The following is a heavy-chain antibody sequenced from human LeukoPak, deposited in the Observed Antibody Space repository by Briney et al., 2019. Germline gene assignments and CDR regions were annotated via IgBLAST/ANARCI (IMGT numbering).Heavy chain of an antibody. CDR2: IYSSGST. Sequence: SETLSLTCTVSGGSINSSGYYWGCIRQPPGKGLEWIGSIYSSGSTYYNMSLESRVTISVDTSKNQFSLKLSSVTAADTAVYYCARETTARYSSALLSDYWGQGTLVTVSS. CDR1: GGSINSSGYY. D-gene: IGHD5-18*01. V-gene: IGHV4-39*02. J-gene: IGHJ4*02. CDR3: ARETTARYSSALLSDY.